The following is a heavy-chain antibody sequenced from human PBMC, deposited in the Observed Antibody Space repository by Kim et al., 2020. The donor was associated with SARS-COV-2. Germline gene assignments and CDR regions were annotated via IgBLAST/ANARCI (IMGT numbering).Heavy chain of an antibody. CDR3: ARDLPRGHYYGSGPRDY. Sequence: SETLSLTCAVYGGSFSGYYWSWIRQPPGKGLEWIGEINHSGSTNYNPSLKSRVTISVDTSKNQFSLKLNSVTAADTAVYYCARDLPRGHYYGSGPRDYWGQGTLVTVSS. J-gene: IGHJ4*02. D-gene: IGHD3-10*01. CDR1: GGSFSGYY. CDR2: INHSGST. V-gene: IGHV4-34*01.